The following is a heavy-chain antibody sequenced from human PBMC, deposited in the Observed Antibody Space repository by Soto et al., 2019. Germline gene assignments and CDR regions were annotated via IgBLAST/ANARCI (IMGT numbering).Heavy chain of an antibody. CDR3: ATMPAPYYYNGVDV. V-gene: IGHV4-39*01. D-gene: IGHD2-2*01. CDR2: IYYSGST. J-gene: IGHJ6*02. Sequence: SETLSLTCTVSGGSISSGGYYWSWIRQHPGKGLEWIGCIYYSGSTYYNPSLKSRVTISVDTSKNQFSLKLNSTTAADTAVYYCATMPAPYYYNGVDVWGQGTTVTVSS. CDR1: GGSISSGGYY.